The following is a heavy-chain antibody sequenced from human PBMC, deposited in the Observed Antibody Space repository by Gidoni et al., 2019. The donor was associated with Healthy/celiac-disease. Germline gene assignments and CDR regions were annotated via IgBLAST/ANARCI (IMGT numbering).Heavy chain of an antibody. CDR2: ISGSGGST. D-gene: IGHD6-19*01. J-gene: IGHJ4*02. V-gene: IGHV3-23*01. CDR1: GFTFSSYA. CDR3: AKGSSGWYHRSNFDY. Sequence: EVQLLESGGGLVQPGGSLRLSCAASGFTFSSYAMRWVRQAPGKGLEWVSAISGSGGSTYYADSVKGRFTISRDNSKNTLYLQMNSLRAEDTAVYYCAKGSSGWYHRSNFDYWGQGTLVTVSS.